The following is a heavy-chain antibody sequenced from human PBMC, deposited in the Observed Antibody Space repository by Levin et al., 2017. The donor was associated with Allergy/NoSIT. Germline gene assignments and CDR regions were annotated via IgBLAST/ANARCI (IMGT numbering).Heavy chain of an antibody. V-gene: IGHV1-2*02. CDR2: INPNSGGT. Sequence: ASVKVSCKASGYTFTGYYMHWVRQAPGQGLEWMGWINPNSGGTNYAQKFQGRVTMTRDTSISTAYMELSRLRSDDTAVYYCARVGYCSGGSCYGPCAFDIWGQGTMVTVSS. CDR1: GYTFTGYY. D-gene: IGHD2-15*01. CDR3: ARVGYCSGGSCYGPCAFDI. J-gene: IGHJ3*02.